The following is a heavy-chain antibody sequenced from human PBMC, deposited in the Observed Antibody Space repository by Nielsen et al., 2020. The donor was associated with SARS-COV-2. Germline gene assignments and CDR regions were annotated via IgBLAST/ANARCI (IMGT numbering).Heavy chain of an antibody. CDR3: ARASSTSYNAAFDM. V-gene: IGHV3-23*01. J-gene: IGHJ3*02. CDR1: GFTFTRHA. CDR2: ILGIGGGAT. Sequence: GGSLTPSCAPSGFTFTRHATAWVSQAPGKWLEWVSGILGIGGGATYYASSVKGRFTIFRDNSKTTLYLQMDSLRGEDTAMYYCARASSTSYNAAFDMWGQGTMVTVSS. D-gene: IGHD1-1*01.